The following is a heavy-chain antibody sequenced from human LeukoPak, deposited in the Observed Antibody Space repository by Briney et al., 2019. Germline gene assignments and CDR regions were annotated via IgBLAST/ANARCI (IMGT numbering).Heavy chain of an antibody. CDR3: AREAGVAGTGRYYFDY. CDR1: GGSISSYY. Sequence: SETLSLTCTVSGGSISSYYWSWIRQPPGKGLEWIGDIYYSGSTNYTPSLKSRVTISVDTSKNQFPLKLSSVTAADTAVYSCAREAGVAGTGRYYFDYWGQGTLVTVSS. D-gene: IGHD6-19*01. J-gene: IGHJ4*02. V-gene: IGHV4-59*01. CDR2: IYYSGST.